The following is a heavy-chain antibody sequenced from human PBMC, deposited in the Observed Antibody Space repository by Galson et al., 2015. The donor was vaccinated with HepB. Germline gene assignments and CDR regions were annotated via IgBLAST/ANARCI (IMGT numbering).Heavy chain of an antibody. CDR3: VRHGRTSVATFGY. V-gene: IGHV3-74*01. Sequence: SLRLSCAASGFIFSNYWMYWVRQAPGKGLVWVSRVNGDGSSTGYVDSVEGRFTISRDNAKNTLYLQINSLRAEDTAVHYCVRHGRTSVATFGYWGQGTLVTVSS. J-gene: IGHJ4*02. CDR2: VNGDGSST. CDR1: GFIFSNYW. D-gene: IGHD4-23*01.